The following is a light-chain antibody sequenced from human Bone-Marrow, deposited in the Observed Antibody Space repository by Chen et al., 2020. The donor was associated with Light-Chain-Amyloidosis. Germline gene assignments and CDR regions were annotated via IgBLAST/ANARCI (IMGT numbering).Light chain of an antibody. J-gene: IGLJ3*02. CDR1: SSNIGSNT. CDR3: AAWDDSLNGWV. Sequence: QSVLTQPPSASGTPGQRVTISCSGSSSNIGSNTVNWYQQLPGTAPKLLIYSNNQRPSGVPDRISGSKSGPSASLALSGLQSENEADYYCAAWDDSLNGWVFGGGTKLTVL. V-gene: IGLV1-44*01. CDR2: SNN.